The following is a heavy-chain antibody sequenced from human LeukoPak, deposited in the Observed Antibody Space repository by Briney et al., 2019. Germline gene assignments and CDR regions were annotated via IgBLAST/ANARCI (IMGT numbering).Heavy chain of an antibody. CDR2: INPNSGDT. CDR3: AMYYDFWSGYYAFDI. D-gene: IGHD3-3*01. CDR1: GYTFTGYY. J-gene: IGHJ3*02. V-gene: IGHV1-2*02. Sequence: GASVKVSCKASGYTFTGYYMHWVRQAPGQGLEWMGWINPNSGDTNYAQKFQGRVTMTRDTSISTAYMELSRLRSDDTAVYYCAMYYDFWSGYYAFDIWGQGTMVTVSS.